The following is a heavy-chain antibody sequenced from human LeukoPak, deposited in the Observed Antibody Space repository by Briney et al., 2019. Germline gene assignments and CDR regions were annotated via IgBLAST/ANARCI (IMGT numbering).Heavy chain of an antibody. CDR1: GYTFTSYG. CDR2: ISAYNGNT. CDR3: ARGSGSGSYYNGAPDDAFDI. Sequence: ASVKVSCKASGYTFTSYGISWVRQAPGQGLEWMGWISAYNGNTNYAQKFQGRVTMTRDTSISTAYMELSRLRSDDTAVYYCARGSGSGSYYNGAPDDAFDIWGQGTMVTVSS. D-gene: IGHD3-10*01. V-gene: IGHV1-18*01. J-gene: IGHJ3*02.